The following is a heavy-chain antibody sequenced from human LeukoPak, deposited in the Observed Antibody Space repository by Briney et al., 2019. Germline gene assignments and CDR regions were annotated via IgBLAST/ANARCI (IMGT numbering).Heavy chain of an antibody. V-gene: IGHV3-21*01. CDR1: GFTFSSNC. CDR2: ISSSSSYI. D-gene: IGHD6-19*01. J-gene: IGHJ4*02. CDR3: ARIAVAGDFDY. Sequence: GGSLRLSCAASGFTFSSNCMSWVRQAPGKGLEWVSSISSSSSYIYYADSVKGRFTISRDNAKNSLYLQMNSLRAEDTAVYYCARIAVAGDFDYWGQGTLVTVSS.